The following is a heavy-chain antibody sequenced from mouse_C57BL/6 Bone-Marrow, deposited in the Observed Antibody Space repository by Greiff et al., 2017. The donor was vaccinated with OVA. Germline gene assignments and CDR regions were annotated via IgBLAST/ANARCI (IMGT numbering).Heavy chain of an antibody. J-gene: IGHJ2*01. CDR2: ISSSGST. Sequence: EVKLMESGPALVKPSQTVSLTCTVTGYSITNGNHWWNWIRQVSGSKLEWIGYISSSGSTDSNQSLKSRISITSDTSKNQLFLQLNSVTTEDIATYYCARRTGLLPLFDYWGQGTTLTVSS. D-gene: IGHD2-10*01. V-gene: IGHV3-4*01. CDR3: ARRTGLLPLFDY. CDR1: GYSITNGNHW.